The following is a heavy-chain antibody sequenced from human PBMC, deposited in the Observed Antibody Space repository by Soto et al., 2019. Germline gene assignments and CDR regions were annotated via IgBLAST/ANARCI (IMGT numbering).Heavy chain of an antibody. CDR1: GDSVSSNSAA. D-gene: IGHD2-2*01. J-gene: IGHJ5*02. Sequence: SQTLSLTCAISGDSVSSNSAAWNWIRQSPSRGLEWLGRTYYRSKWYNDYAVSVKSRITINPDTSKNQFSLQLNSVTPEDTAVYYCARLTVCSSTSCYGGKANWFDPWGQGTLVTVSS. CDR2: TYYRSKWYN. V-gene: IGHV6-1*01. CDR3: ARLTVCSSTSCYGGKANWFDP.